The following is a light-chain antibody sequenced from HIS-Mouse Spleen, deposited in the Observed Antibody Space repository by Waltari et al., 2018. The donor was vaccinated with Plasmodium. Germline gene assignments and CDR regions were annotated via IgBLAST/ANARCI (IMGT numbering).Light chain of an antibody. CDR3: AAWDDSLSGPV. V-gene: IGLV1-47*01. CDR2: RKN. Sequence: QSVLTQPPSASGTPGQRVTISCSGSSSNIGSNYVYWYQQLPGPAPKPLSYRKNQRPSGVPARFSGSKSGTSASLAISGLRSEDEADYYCAAWDDSLSGPVFGGGTKLTVL. CDR1: SSNIGSNY. J-gene: IGLJ2*01.